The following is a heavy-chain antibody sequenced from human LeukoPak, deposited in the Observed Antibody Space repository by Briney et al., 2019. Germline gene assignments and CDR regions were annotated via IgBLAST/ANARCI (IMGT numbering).Heavy chain of an antibody. CDR1: GGSISSGGYS. Sequence: PSQTLSLTCAVSGGSISSGGYSWSWIRQPPGKGLEWIGEINHSESTNYNPSLKGRVTISVDTSKNQFSLKLSSVTAADTAVYYCGSLLNGGVAHWFDPWGQGTLVTVSS. CDR3: GSLLNGGVAHWFDP. CDR2: INHSEST. J-gene: IGHJ5*02. V-gene: IGHV4-30-2*03. D-gene: IGHD7-27*01.